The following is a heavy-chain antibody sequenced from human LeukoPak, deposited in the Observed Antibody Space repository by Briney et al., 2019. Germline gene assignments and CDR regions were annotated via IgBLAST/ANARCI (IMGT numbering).Heavy chain of an antibody. D-gene: IGHD3-16*01. CDR3: ARGFEGVAGWFDP. J-gene: IGHJ5*02. Sequence: PSETLSLTRTVSGGSISGYYWSWIRQPPGKTLEWIGYISYRGSTKYNLSLKSRVTMSVDASKNQFSLKLNSVIAADTAVYYCARGFEGVAGWFDPWGQGTQVTVSS. CDR2: ISYRGST. CDR1: GGSISGYY. V-gene: IGHV4-59*01.